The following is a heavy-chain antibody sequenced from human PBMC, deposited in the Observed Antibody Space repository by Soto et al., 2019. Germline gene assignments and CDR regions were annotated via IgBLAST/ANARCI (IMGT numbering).Heavy chain of an antibody. CDR2: IGTAGDT. CDR1: GFTFSSYD. D-gene: IGHD2-2*01. V-gene: IGHV3-13*01. Sequence: TGGSLRLSCAASGFTFSSYDMHWVRQATGKGLEWVSAIGTAGDTYYPGSVKGRFTISRENAKNSLYLQMNSLRAEDTAVYYCARGYCSSTSCSYYFDYWGQGTLVTVSS. J-gene: IGHJ4*02. CDR3: ARGYCSSTSCSYYFDY.